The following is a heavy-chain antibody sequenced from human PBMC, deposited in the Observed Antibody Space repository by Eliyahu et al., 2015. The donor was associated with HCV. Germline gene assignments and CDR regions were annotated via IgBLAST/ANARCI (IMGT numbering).Heavy chain of an antibody. CDR2: IGTAGDT. CDR1: GFTFSSXD. Sequence: EVQLVESGGGLVQPGXSLRLSCAASGFTFSSXDXHWVRQATGKGLEWVSAIGTAGDTYYPGSVKGRFTISRENAKNSLYLQMNSLRAGDTAVYYCARGRCSSTSCYPYYYYYGMDVWGQGTTVTVSS. J-gene: IGHJ6*02. D-gene: IGHD2-2*01. CDR3: ARGRCSSTSCYPYYYYYGMDV. V-gene: IGHV3-13*01.